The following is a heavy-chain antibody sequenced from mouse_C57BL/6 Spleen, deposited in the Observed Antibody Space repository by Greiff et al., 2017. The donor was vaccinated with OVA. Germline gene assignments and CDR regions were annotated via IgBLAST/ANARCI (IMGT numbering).Heavy chain of an antibody. Sequence: VQLQQSGAELVRPGASVTLSCKASGYTFTDYEMHWVKQTPVHGLEWIGAIDPETGGTAYNQKFKGKAILTADKSSSTAYMELRSLTSEDSAVYYCTRWLLRYPAWFAYWGQGTLVTVSA. CDR2: IDPETGGT. D-gene: IGHD1-1*01. CDR1: GYTFTDYE. V-gene: IGHV1-15*01. CDR3: TRWLLRYPAWFAY. J-gene: IGHJ3*01.